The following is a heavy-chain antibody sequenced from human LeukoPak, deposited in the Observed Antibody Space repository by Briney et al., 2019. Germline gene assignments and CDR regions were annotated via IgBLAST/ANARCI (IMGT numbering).Heavy chain of an antibody. CDR2: IKQAGSEK. V-gene: IGHV3-7*02. CDR3: ARVWGPKPDMPAINYHFYYYMDV. D-gene: IGHD5-24*01. Sequence: RGSPRLSCVASGFTLSSYWMSWGPPASGKGPEWVANIKQAGSEKYYVDSVKGRFTISRDNAKNSLHLQMNTLRAEDTAVYYCARVWGPKPDMPAINYHFYYYMDVWGKGTTVTVSS. CDR1: GFTLSSYW. J-gene: IGHJ6*03.